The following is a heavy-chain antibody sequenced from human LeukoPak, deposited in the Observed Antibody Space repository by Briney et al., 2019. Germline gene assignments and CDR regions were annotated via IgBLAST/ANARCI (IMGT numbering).Heavy chain of an antibody. CDR1: GFPVSNNY. V-gene: IGHV3-53*01. CDR2: IHSGGAT. J-gene: IGHJ4*02. D-gene: IGHD6-13*01. Sequence: GGSLRLSCAASGFPVSNNYMSWVRQAPGKGLEWVSVIHSGGATYYADSVKGRFTISRDNSKNTLYLQMNSLRDEDTAVYYCARGGSGSRWQPFDYWGQGTLVTVSS. CDR3: ARGGSGSRWQPFDY.